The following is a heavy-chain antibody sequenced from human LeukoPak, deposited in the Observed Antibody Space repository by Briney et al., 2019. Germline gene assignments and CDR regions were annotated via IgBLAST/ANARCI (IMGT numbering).Heavy chain of an antibody. CDR3: ARLRGSYYYDSSGYYFDY. D-gene: IGHD3-22*01. CDR2: ISYSGST. Sequence: SETLSLTCAVSGGSISTYHWSWIRQPPGKGLEWIGYISYSGSTNYNPSLKSRVTISVDTSKNQFSLKLSSVTAADTAVYYCARLRGSYYYDSSGYYFDYWGQGTLVTVSS. CDR1: GGSISTYH. V-gene: IGHV4-59*01. J-gene: IGHJ4*02.